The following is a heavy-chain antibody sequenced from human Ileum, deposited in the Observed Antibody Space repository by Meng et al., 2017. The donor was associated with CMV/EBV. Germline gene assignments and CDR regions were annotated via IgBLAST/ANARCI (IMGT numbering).Heavy chain of an antibody. V-gene: IGHV3-72*01. CDR1: GFTFSAHY. D-gene: IGHD4-17*01. Sequence: GESLKISCAVSGFTFSAHYMDWVRQAPGKGLEWVGRIRDKPNSYTTEYAASVKGRFTISRDDSKSSMYLQMSGLKADDTAVYYCARAGYGKGLDVWGQGNTV. J-gene: IGHJ6*01. CDR3: ARAGYGKGLDV. CDR2: IRDKPNSYTT.